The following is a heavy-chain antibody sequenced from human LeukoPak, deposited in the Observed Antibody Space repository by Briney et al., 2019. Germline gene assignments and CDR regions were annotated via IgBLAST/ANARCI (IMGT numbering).Heavy chain of an antibody. Sequence: PSETLSLTCAVYGESFSGYYWSWIRQPPGKGLEWIGEINHSGSTNYNPSLKSRVTISVDTSKNQFSLKLSSVTAADTAVYYCARGQEIVATSFDYWGQGTLVTVSS. D-gene: IGHD5-12*01. CDR3: ARGQEIVATSFDY. CDR2: INHSGST. J-gene: IGHJ4*02. V-gene: IGHV4-34*01. CDR1: GESFSGYY.